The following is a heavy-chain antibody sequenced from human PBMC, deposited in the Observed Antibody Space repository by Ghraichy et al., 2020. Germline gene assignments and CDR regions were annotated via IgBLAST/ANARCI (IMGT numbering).Heavy chain of an antibody. D-gene: IGHD2-2*02. V-gene: IGHV3-48*03. CDR2: ISSSGSTI. Sequence: GGSLRLSCAASGFTFSSYEMNWVRQAPGKGLEWVSYISSSGSTIYYADSVKGRFTISRDNAKNSLYLQMNSLRAEDTAVYYCARESRYCSSTSCSTYYYYGMDVWGQGTTVTVSS. J-gene: IGHJ6*02. CDR1: GFTFSSYE. CDR3: ARESRYCSSTSCSTYYYYGMDV.